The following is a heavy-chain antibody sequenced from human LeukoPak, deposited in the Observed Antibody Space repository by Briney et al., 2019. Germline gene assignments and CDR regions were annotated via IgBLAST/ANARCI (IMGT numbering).Heavy chain of an antibody. CDR2: ISGSGGST. V-gene: IGHV3-23*01. Sequence: PGGSLRLSCAASGFTFTSYAMSWVRQAPGKGLEWVSAISGSGGSTYYADSVKGRFTISRDNSKNTLYLQMNSLRAEDTAVYYCASGLLWFGELLDAFDIWGEGTMVTVSS. CDR3: ASGLLWFGELLDAFDI. CDR1: GFTFTSYA. D-gene: IGHD3-10*01. J-gene: IGHJ3*02.